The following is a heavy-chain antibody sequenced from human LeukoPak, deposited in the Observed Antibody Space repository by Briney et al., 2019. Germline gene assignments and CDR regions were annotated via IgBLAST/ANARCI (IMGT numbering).Heavy chain of an antibody. CDR3: ARGGPNSSGWRIDY. Sequence: SETLSLTCTVSGGSVSSYYWSWIRQPPGKGLEWIGYIYHSVDTKYNASLKSRVTISVDTSKSQFSLKLSSVTAADTAVYYCARGGPNSSGWRIDYWGQGTLVTVSS. CDR1: GGSVSSYY. CDR2: IYHSVDT. J-gene: IGHJ4*02. V-gene: IGHV4-59*02. D-gene: IGHD6-19*01.